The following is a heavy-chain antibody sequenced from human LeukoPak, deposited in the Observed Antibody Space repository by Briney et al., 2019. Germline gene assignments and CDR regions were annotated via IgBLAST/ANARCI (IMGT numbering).Heavy chain of an antibody. V-gene: IGHV4-4*02. J-gene: IGHJ4*02. Sequence: SETLSLTCAVSGGSILTTNWWSWVRQPPGKGLEWIGEVHLSGASNYNPSLRSRVNMSIDKSKNQLSLELTSVTAADTAIYYCTRESGAFSPFGFWGQGTLVTVSS. D-gene: IGHD1-26*01. CDR1: GGSILTTNW. CDR3: TRESGAFSPFGF. CDR2: VHLSGAS.